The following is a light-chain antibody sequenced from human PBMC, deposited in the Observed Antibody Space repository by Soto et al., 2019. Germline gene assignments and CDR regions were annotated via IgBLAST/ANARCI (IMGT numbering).Light chain of an antibody. J-gene: IGKJ1*01. Sequence: DIQMTQSPSTLSASVGDRVTFTCRASQSISSWLAWYQQKPGKAPKLLIYDASSLKGGVPSRFSGSGSGTEFTFTISSLQPDDFATYYCQQYKTYSMFGQGTKV. CDR3: QQYKTYSM. CDR2: DAS. CDR1: QSISSW. V-gene: IGKV1-5*01.